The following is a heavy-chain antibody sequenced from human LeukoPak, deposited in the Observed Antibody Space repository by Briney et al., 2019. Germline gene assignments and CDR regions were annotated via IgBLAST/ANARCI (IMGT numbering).Heavy chain of an antibody. Sequence: SETLSHTCSVSGGSISSSSYYWGWIRQPPGKGLEWIGSIYYSGSTYYNPSLKSRVTISVDTSKNQFSLKLSSVTAADTAVYYCARDLYYGSGTQWGQGTLVTVSS. J-gene: IGHJ4*02. CDR3: ARDLYYGSGTQ. D-gene: IGHD3-10*01. CDR1: GGSISSSSYY. V-gene: IGHV4-39*07. CDR2: IYYSGST.